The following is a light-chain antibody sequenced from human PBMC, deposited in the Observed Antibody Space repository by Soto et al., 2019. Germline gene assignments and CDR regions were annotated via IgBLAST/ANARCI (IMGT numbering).Light chain of an antibody. CDR1: QSVSSNH. CDR3: QQYAKAPLT. Sequence: DIVLTQSPGTLSLPPGGRATLQCSASQSVSSNHLAWYQQKPGQAPRLLIYGASSRATGVPDRFSASGSGTDFTLTISRLEPEDFAVYYCQQYAKAPLTFGQGTKVDIK. CDR2: GAS. J-gene: IGKJ1*01. V-gene: IGKV3-20*01.